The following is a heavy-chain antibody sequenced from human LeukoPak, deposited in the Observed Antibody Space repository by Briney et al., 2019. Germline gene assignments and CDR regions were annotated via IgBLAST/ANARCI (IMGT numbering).Heavy chain of an antibody. J-gene: IGHJ4*01. D-gene: IGHD4-17*01. CDR2: ISSSSSTI. CDR1: GFTFSSYS. CDR3: ARDSTVTKFDY. V-gene: IGHV3-48*01. Sequence: GGSLRLSCAASGFTFSSYSMNWVRQAPGKGLEWVSYISSSSSTIYYADSVKGRFTISRDNAKNSLYLQMNSLRAEDTAVYYCARDSTVTKFDYWGQEPWSPSPQ.